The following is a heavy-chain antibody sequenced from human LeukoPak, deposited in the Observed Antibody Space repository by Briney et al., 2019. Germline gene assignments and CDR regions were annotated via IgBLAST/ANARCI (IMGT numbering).Heavy chain of an antibody. Sequence: PGGSLRLSCAASGFTFSSYAMNWVRQAPGEGLEWVSAISVSGGSTYYADSVQGRFTISRDNSKNTLYLQMNGLRAEDTAVYYCAKDQIVGATRPYYFDYWGQGTLVTVSS. CDR2: ISVSGGST. D-gene: IGHD1-26*01. J-gene: IGHJ4*02. CDR3: AKDQIVGATRPYYFDY. CDR1: GFTFSSYA. V-gene: IGHV3-23*01.